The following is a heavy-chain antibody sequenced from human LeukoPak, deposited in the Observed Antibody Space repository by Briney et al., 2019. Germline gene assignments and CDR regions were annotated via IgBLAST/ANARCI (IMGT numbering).Heavy chain of an antibody. CDR1: GFTFSTYV. CDR3: VRGTDY. CDR2: ISSNGDNT. J-gene: IGHJ4*02. Sequence: PGGSLRLSCSVSGFTFSTYVMHWVRQAPGKGLEYVSAISSNGDNTYYAGSVKGRFTISRDNSKNTLYLQMSSLRADDTAVYYCVRGTDYWGQGTLVTVSS. V-gene: IGHV3-64D*06.